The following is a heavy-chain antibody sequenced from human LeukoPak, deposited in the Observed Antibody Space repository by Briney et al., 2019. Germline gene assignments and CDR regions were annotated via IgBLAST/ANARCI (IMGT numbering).Heavy chain of an antibody. D-gene: IGHD3-9*01. V-gene: IGHV4-34*01. CDR1: GGSFSGYY. CDR2: INHSGST. Sequence: SETLSLTCAVYGGSFSGYYWSWIRQPPGKGLEWIGEINHSGSTNYNPSLKSRVTISVDTSKNQFSLKLSSVTAADTAVYYCASLLLLNPTVDYWGQGTLVTVSS. CDR3: ASLLLLNPTVDY. J-gene: IGHJ4*02.